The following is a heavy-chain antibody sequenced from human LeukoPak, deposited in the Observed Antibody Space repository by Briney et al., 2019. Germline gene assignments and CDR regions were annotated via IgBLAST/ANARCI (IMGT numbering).Heavy chain of an antibody. V-gene: IGHV4-34*01. Sequence: SETLSLTCGVYGGSFSDYYWSWIRQPPGKGLEWIGEINHSGSTNYNPSLKSRVTISVDTSKNQFSLKVNSVTAADTAVYYCARRGYTYGWGWFDPWGQGTLVTVSS. CDR1: GGSFSDYY. D-gene: IGHD5-18*01. CDR3: ARRGYTYGWGWFDP. J-gene: IGHJ5*02. CDR2: INHSGST.